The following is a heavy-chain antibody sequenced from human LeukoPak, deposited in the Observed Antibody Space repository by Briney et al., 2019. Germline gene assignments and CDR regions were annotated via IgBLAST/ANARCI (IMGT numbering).Heavy chain of an antibody. V-gene: IGHV1-8*01. CDR3: ARESPITMIVEDDGAFDI. CDR2: MNPNTGNT. CDR1: GYTFTSYD. Sequence: ASVKVSCKASGYTFTSYDINWVRQATGQGLEWMGWMNPNTGNTGYAQKFQGRVTMTRNTSIRTAYMELSSLRSEDTAVYYCARESPITMIVEDDGAFDIWGQGTMVTVSS. D-gene: IGHD3-22*01. J-gene: IGHJ3*02.